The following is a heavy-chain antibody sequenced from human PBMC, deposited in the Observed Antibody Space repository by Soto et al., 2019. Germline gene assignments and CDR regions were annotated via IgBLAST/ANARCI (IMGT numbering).Heavy chain of an antibody. J-gene: IGHJ4*02. CDR3: ARRVVTASFFDS. CDR2: IHYTGST. CDR1: GDSISSYF. V-gene: IGHV4-59*08. D-gene: IGHD2-21*02. Sequence: SETLSLTCTVSGDSISSYFWGWIRQPPGKGLEWIGYIHYTGSTNYHSSLKSRVTISVDTSKNQFSLRLSFVTAADTAVYYCARRVVTASFFDSWGQGALVTVSS.